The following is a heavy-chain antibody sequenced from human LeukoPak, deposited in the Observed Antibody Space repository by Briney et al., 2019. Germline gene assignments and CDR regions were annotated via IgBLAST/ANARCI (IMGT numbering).Heavy chain of an antibody. CDR3: ARGGAVWGSSNNNWFDP. J-gene: IGHJ5*02. V-gene: IGHV1-2*02. CDR1: GYTFTSYY. CDR2: INPNSGGT. D-gene: IGHD3-16*01. Sequence: ASVKVSCKASGYTFTSYYMHWVRQAPGQGLEWMGWINPNSGGTNYAQKFQGRVTMTRDTSISTAYMELSRLRSDDTAVYYCARGGAVWGSSNNNWFDPWGQGTLVTVSS.